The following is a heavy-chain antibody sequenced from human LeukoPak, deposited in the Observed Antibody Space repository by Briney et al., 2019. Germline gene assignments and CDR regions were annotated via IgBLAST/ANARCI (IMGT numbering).Heavy chain of an antibody. Sequence: GGSLRLSCAASGFTFYDYGMSWVRQAPGKGREWGSYISSSGSTIYYADSVKGRFTISRDNAKNSLYLQMNSLRAEDTAVYYCAELGITMIGGVWGKGTTVTISS. CDR2: ISSSGSTI. D-gene: IGHD3-10*02. V-gene: IGHV3-48*03. CDR1: GFTFYDYG. J-gene: IGHJ6*04. CDR3: AELGITMIGGV.